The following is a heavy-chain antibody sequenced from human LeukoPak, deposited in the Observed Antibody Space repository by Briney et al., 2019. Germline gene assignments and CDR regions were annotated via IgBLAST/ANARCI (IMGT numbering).Heavy chain of an antibody. CDR3: ARPANWGSPNDFAI. CDR1: GYNFPSYW. D-gene: IGHD7-27*01. J-gene: IGHJ3*02. V-gene: IGHV5-10-1*01. CDR2: IDPSDSYT. Sequence: PGESLLISCKGSGYNFPSYWISWVRQMPGKGLEWMGRIDPSDSYTKYSPSFQGHVTISADKSISTAYLQWSSLKASDTAMYYCARPANWGSPNDFAIWAKGQWSPCLQ.